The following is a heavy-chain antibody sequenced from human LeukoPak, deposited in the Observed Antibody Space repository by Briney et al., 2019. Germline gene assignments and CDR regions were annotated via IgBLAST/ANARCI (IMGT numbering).Heavy chain of an antibody. J-gene: IGHJ1*01. CDR3: ATPHDYDSSGYRN. CDR1: GLTFGSYW. CDR2: INGDGSTT. V-gene: IGHV3-74*01. D-gene: IGHD3-22*01. Sequence: AGGSLRLSCAASGLTFGSYWMHWVRQTPGKGPVWVSHINGDGSTTRYADSVKGRFTISRDNAKNTLFLQMNSLRVEDSAIYYCATPHDYDSSGYRNWGQGTLVTVSS.